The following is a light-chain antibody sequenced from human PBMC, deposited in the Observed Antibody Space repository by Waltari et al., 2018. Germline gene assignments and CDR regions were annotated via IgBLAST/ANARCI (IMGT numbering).Light chain of an antibody. J-gene: IGLJ2*01. CDR2: DNN. CDR1: SSNLGNYY. V-gene: IGLV1-51*01. Sequence: QSVLTQPPSVSAAPGQKVTISCSGRSSNLGNYYVSWYHQLPGTAPKLLIYDNNKRPSGIPDRFSASKSGTSATLGITGLQIGDEADYYCATWDNSLSEVVFGGGTKLTVL. CDR3: ATWDNSLSEVV.